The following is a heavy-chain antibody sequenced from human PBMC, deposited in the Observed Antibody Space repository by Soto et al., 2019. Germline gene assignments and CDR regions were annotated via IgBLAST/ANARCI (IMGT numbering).Heavy chain of an antibody. V-gene: IGHV3-9*01. J-gene: IGHJ4*02. D-gene: IGHD4-17*01. Sequence: GGSLRLSCAASGFTFDDYAMHWVRQAPGKGLEWVSGISWNSGSIGYADSVKGRFTISRDNAKNSLYLQMNSLRAEDTALYYCAKAPGADYGGNFDYWGQGTLVTVSS. CDR1: GFTFDDYA. CDR2: ISWNSGSI. CDR3: AKAPGADYGGNFDY.